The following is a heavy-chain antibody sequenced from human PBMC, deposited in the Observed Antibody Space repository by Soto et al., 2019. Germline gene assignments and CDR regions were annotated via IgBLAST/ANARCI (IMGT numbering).Heavy chain of an antibody. CDR2: INPSGGST. Sequence: QVQLVQSGAEVKKPGASVKVSCKASGYTFTSYYMHWVRQAPGQGLEWMGIINPSGGSTSYAQKCQGRVTMTRDTSTSTVYMELSSLRSVDTAVYFCASNLGWSSGWYYWGQGTLVTVSS. D-gene: IGHD6-19*01. CDR1: GYTFTSYY. V-gene: IGHV1-46*01. CDR3: ASNLGWSSGWYY. J-gene: IGHJ4*02.